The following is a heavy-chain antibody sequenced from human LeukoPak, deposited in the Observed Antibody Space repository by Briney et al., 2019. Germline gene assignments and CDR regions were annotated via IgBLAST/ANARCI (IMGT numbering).Heavy chain of an antibody. CDR1: GVSINTYF. J-gene: IGHJ4*02. V-gene: IGHV4-59*01. Sequence: PSETLSLTCTVSGVSINTYFWSCIRQPPGKGLEWIGYVYYNGITNYNPSLKSRVSISLDTSKNQFSLRLNSVTAAETAVYYCARQLGGTTFYWGQGTLVTVSS. CDR3: ARQLGGTTFY. CDR2: VYYNGIT. D-gene: IGHD1/OR15-1a*01.